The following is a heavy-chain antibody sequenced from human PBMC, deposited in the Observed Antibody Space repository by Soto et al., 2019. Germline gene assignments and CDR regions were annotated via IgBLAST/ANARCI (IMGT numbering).Heavy chain of an antibody. V-gene: IGHV1-24*01. D-gene: IGHD6-13*01. CDR3: ATGYSSSWYPTNYYYYYGMDV. Sequence: GASVKVSCKVSGYTLTELSMHWVRQAPGKGLEWMGGFDPEDDETIYAQKFQGRVTMTEDTSTDTAYMELSSLRSEDTAVYYCATGYSSSWYPTNYYYYYGMDVWGQGTTVTVSS. CDR2: FDPEDDET. CDR1: GYTLTELS. J-gene: IGHJ6*02.